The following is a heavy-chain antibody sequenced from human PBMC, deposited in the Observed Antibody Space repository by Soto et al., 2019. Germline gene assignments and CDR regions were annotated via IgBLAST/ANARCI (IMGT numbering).Heavy chain of an antibody. J-gene: IGHJ4*02. D-gene: IGHD5-12*01. CDR2: INPSGGST. V-gene: IGHV1-46*01. Sequence: GASVKVSCKASGYTFTSYYMHWVRQAPGQGLEWMGIINPSGGSTSYAQKFQGRVTMTRDTSTSTVYMELSSLRSEDTAVYYCARYRRRMATILRTTFGYWGQGTLVTVYS. CDR3: ARYRRRMATILRTTFGY. CDR1: GYTFTSYY.